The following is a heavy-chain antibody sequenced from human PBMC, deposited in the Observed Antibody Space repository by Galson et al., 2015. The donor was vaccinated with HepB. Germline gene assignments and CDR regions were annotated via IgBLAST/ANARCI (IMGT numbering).Heavy chain of an antibody. D-gene: IGHD1-14*01. CDR1: GYTFTSYH. J-gene: IGHJ4*02. Sequence: SVKVSCKASGYTFTSYHMHWVRQAPGQGLEWMGIINPSGGSTSYAQKFQGRVTMTRDTSTSTVYMELSSLRSEDTAVYYCARVPSPKVTDAGFEDYWGQGTLVTVSS. CDR3: ARVPSPKVTDAGFEDY. CDR2: INPSGGST. V-gene: IGHV1-46*01.